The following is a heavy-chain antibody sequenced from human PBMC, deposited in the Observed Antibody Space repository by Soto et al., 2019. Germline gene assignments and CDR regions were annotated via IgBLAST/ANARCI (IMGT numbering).Heavy chain of an antibody. CDR2: ISGSGAST. J-gene: IGHJ4*02. V-gene: IGHV3-23*01. D-gene: IGHD3-22*01. CDR1: GFTFSSYA. CDR3: AKGGYYYDSSGYY. Sequence: GSLRLSCAASGFTFSSYAMNWVRQAPGKGLEWVSTISGSGASTYYADSVKGRFTISRDNSKNTLYLQMNSLRADDTAVYYCAKGGYYYDSSGYYWGQGTLVTVSS.